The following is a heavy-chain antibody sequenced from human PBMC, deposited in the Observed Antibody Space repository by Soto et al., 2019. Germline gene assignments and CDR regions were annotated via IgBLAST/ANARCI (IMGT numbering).Heavy chain of an antibody. J-gene: IGHJ6*02. V-gene: IGHV1-18*01. CDR3: ARALTGYGMDA. Sequence: QVQLVQSGVEVREPGASVKVSCKAVRYIFTNYGVSWVRQAPGQGLEWMGWITTYNGNTEYAQKFQGRVTMTTDASTSTAYMELGSPRSDDTAMYYWARALTGYGMDAWGQGTTVPVSS. CDR1: RYIFTNYG. CDR2: ITTYNGNT.